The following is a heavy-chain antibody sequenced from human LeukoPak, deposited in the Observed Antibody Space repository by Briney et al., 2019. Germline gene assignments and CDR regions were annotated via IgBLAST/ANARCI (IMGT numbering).Heavy chain of an antibody. V-gene: IGHV3-7*01. CDR1: GFTFSTYW. CDR2: IKQDGSEK. CDR3: AKEFAYGDYYLDY. Sequence: GGSLRLSCAASGFTFSTYWMSWVRQAPGKGLEWVANIKQDGSEKYYVDSVKGRFTISRDNSKNTLYLQMNSLRAEDTAVYYCAKEFAYGDYYLDYWGQGTLVTVSS. D-gene: IGHD4-17*01. J-gene: IGHJ4*02.